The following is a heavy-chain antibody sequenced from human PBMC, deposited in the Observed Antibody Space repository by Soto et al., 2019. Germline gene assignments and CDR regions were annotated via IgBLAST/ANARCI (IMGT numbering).Heavy chain of an antibody. Sequence: QLQLQESGPGLVKPSETLSLTCTVSGGSISSSRYYWVWIRQPPGKGLEWLGRIYYSGSTYYNPSLKSQVTISVDTSKNQCPLKLSSVTAADTAVYYCTNSNWFDPWGQGTLVTVSS. CDR2: IYYSGST. V-gene: IGHV4-39*01. D-gene: IGHD3-10*01. J-gene: IGHJ5*02. CDR3: TNSNWFDP. CDR1: GGSISSSRYY.